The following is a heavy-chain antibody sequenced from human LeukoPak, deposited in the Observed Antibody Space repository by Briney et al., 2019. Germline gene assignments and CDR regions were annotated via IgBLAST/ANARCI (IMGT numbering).Heavy chain of an antibody. CDR1: GGTFSSYA. J-gene: IGHJ4*02. D-gene: IGHD4-23*01. CDR3: ARSQRRHTVVTHFDY. CDR2: IVPIFGTA. V-gene: IGHV1-69*13. Sequence: SVKVSCKASGGTFSSYAISWVRQAPGQGLEWMGGIVPIFGTANYAQKFQGRVTITADESTSTAYMELSSLRSEDTAVYYCARSQRRHTVVTHFDYWGQGTLVTVSS.